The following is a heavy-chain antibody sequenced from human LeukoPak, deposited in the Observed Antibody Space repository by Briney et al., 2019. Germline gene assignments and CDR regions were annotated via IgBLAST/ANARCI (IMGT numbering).Heavy chain of an antibody. V-gene: IGHV4-30-4*01. CDR2: IYYSGST. J-gene: IGHJ6*02. CDR1: GGSISSGDYY. D-gene: IGHD6-13*01. Sequence: SETLSLTCTVSGGSISSGDYYWSWIRQPPGKGLEWIGYIYYSGSTYYNPSLKSRVTISVDTSKNQFSLKLSSVTAADTAVYYCARDPVLDSSSWFGGFYGMDVWGQGTTVTVSS. CDR3: ARDPVLDSSSWFGGFYGMDV.